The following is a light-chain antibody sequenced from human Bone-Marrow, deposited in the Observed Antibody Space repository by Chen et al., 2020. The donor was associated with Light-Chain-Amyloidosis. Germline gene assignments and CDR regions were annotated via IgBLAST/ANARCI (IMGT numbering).Light chain of an antibody. J-gene: IGKJ1*01. CDR1: QSILVSSSNKNY. CDR2: WAS. CDR3: QQDYTTPRT. V-gene: IGKV4-1*01. Sequence: DIVMTQSPDSLAVSLGERATINCKSSQSILVSSSNKNYLAWYQQKPGQPPKLLIYWASTRESGVPDRFSGSGSGTDFTLTISGLQAEDVAVYYCQQDYTTPRTFGQGTKVEIK.